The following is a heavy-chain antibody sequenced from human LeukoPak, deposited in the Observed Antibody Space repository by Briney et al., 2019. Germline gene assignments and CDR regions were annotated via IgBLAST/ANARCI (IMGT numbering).Heavy chain of an antibody. CDR1: GGSFSGYY. CDR3: ARGRPVAY. J-gene: IGHJ4*02. CDR2: INHRGST. V-gene: IGHV4-34*01. Sequence: SDTLSLTCAVYGGSFSGYYWSWIRQPPGKGLKGIGEINHRGSTNYNPSLKSRVTISVDTSKDQFSLKQRCVRAADTAVYYCARGRPVAYWGQGTLVTVSS.